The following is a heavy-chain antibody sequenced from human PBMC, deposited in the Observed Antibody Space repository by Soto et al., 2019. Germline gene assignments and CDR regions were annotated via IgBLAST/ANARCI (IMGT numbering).Heavy chain of an antibody. CDR1: GGSISSGGYY. Sequence: PSKTLSLTCTVSGGSISSGGYYWSWIRQHPGKGLEWIGYIYYSGSTYYNPSLKSRVTISVDTSKNQFSLKLSSVTAADTAVYYCARVFESVHDQIYYYYYYYMDVWGKGTTVTVS. V-gene: IGHV4-31*03. J-gene: IGHJ6*03. CDR2: IYYSGST. CDR3: ARVFESVHDQIYYYYYYYMDV. D-gene: IGHD1-1*01.